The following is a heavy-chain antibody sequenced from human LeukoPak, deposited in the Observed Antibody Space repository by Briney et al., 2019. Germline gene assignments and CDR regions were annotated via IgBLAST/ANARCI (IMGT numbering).Heavy chain of an antibody. V-gene: IGHV4-39*01. CDR3: ASIKVYCSGGSCYSGLVDY. J-gene: IGHJ4*02. D-gene: IGHD2-15*01. CDR2: IYHSGST. Sequence: SETLSLTCTVSGGSISSSFYYWGWIRQPPGKGLEWIGSIYHSGSTYYNPSLKSRVTISVDTSRNQFSLNLSSVTAADTAVYYCASIKVYCSGGSCYSGLVDYWGQGTLVTVSS. CDR1: GGSISSSFYY.